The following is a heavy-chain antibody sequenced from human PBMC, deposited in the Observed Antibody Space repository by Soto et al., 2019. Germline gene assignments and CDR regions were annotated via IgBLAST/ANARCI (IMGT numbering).Heavy chain of an antibody. J-gene: IGHJ4*02. CDR2: ISSSGSTI. CDR3: AKGETYYYDSSGYYNFDS. Sequence: PWGSLRLSCSASVFTLSSYEMNWFRQAPGKGLEWVSYISSSGSTIYYADSVKGRFTISRDNAKSSLYLQMNSLRAEDTAVYYCAKGETYYYDSSGYYNFDSWGQGTLVTVSS. V-gene: IGHV3-48*03. D-gene: IGHD3-22*01. CDR1: VFTLSSYE.